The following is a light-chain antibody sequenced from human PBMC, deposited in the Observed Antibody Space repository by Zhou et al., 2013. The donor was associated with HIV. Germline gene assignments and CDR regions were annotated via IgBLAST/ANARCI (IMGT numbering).Light chain of an antibody. CDR1: QSISRY. V-gene: IGKV1-39*01. CDR2: AAS. J-gene: IGKJ1*01. CDR3: QHYSTSSRS. Sequence: DIQMTQSPSSLSASVGDRVTITCRASQSISRYLNWYQQKPGKAPKLLIYAASSLQSGVPSRFSGRASGTEFNLTISSLQPDDFGTYFCQHYSTSSRSFGQGTKVE.